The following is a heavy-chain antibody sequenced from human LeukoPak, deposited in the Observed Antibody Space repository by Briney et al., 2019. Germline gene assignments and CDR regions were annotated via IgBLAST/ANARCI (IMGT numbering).Heavy chain of an antibody. Sequence: PAETLSLTCAVYGGSFGGYYWSWIRQPPGKGLEWMGEINHSGSTNYNPSLKSRVNISVDTSKNQFSLKLSSVTAADTAVYYCARARIWYSSSWYFDYWGQGTLVTVSS. D-gene: IGHD6-13*01. CDR2: INHSGST. J-gene: IGHJ4*02. CDR1: GGSFGGYY. V-gene: IGHV4-34*01. CDR3: ARARIWYSSSWYFDY.